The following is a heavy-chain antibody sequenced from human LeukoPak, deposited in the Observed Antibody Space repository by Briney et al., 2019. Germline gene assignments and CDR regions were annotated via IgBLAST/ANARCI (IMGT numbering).Heavy chain of an antibody. CDR3: ARDRVDSSGYYYYYGIDV. J-gene: IGHJ6*02. V-gene: IGHV4-59*12. D-gene: IGHD3-22*01. CDR2: IYYSGST. CDR1: GGSISSYY. Sequence: SETLSLTCTVSGGSISSYYWSWIRQPPGKGLEWIGYIYYSGSTNYNPSLKSRLTMSADTSKNQFSLNLRSVTAADTAIYYCARDRVDSSGYYYYYGIDVWGQGTAVTVSS.